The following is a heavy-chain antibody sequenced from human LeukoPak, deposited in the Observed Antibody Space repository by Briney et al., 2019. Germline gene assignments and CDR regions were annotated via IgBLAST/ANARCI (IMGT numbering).Heavy chain of an antibody. V-gene: IGHV3-7*01. J-gene: IGHJ5*02. D-gene: IGHD2-15*01. CDR3: AREGPDIVSDWFDP. CDR2: IKQDGSEK. CDR1: GFTFSSYW. Sequence: GGSLRLSCAASGFTFSSYWMSWVRQAPGKGLEWVANIKQDGSEKYYVDSVKGRFTISRDNAKNSLYLQMNSLRAEDTAVYYCAREGPDIVSDWFDPWGQGTLVTVSS.